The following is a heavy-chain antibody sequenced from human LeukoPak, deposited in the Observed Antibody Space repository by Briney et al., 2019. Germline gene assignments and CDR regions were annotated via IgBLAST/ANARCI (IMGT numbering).Heavy chain of an antibody. CDR3: ARESSESFDI. V-gene: IGHV3-21*01. Sequence: PGGSLRLSCAASGFTFTSHSMNWVRQAPGKGLEWVSSIGSRSTSIYYADSVKGRFTISRDNAKNSLYLRMNSLRAEDTAVYYCARESSESFDIWGQGTMVTVSS. D-gene: IGHD6-25*01. J-gene: IGHJ3*02. CDR2: IGSRSTSI. CDR1: GFTFTSHS.